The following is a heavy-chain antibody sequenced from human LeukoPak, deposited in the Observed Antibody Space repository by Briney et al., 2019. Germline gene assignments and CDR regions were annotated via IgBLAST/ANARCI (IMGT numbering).Heavy chain of an antibody. J-gene: IGHJ6*02. CDR1: GFTFSSYA. Sequence: GGSLRLSCAASGFTFSSYAMSWVRQAPGKGLEWVSAISGSGGSTYYADSVKGRFTISRDNSKNTLYLQMNSLRAEDTAIYYCARGGYYEVDALDVWGQGTTVTVSS. CDR2: ISGSGGST. D-gene: IGHD3-16*01. CDR3: ARGGYYEVDALDV. V-gene: IGHV3-23*01.